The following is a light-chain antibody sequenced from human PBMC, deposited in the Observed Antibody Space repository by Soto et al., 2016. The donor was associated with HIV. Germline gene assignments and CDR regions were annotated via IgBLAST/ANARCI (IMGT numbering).Light chain of an antibody. J-gene: IGKJ1*01. V-gene: IGKV1-5*03. Sequence: DIQMPQFPSTLSASIGDRVTITCRASQSVSVWLAWYQQKPGKAPNLLIFKTSTLEIGVPSRFSGSGSGTDFTLTLSSVQPDDVGTYYCQQYNNVPWTFGQGTKLEMK. CDR2: KTS. CDR3: QQYNNVPWT. CDR1: QSVSVW.